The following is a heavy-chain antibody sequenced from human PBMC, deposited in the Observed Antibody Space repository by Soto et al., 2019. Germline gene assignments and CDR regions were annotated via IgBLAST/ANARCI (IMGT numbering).Heavy chain of an antibody. V-gene: IGHV4-30-4*08. CDR1: GGSISTSSSY. D-gene: IGHD3-22*01. J-gene: IGHJ4*02. CDR2: IYYSGST. Sequence: SETLSLTCTVSGGSISTSSSYWGWIRQPPGKGLEWIGYIYYSGSTYYNPSLKSRVTVSVDTSKNQFSLKLSSVTAADTAVYYCARAPYYYDSSGYYPIDYWGQGTLVTVSS. CDR3: ARAPYYYDSSGYYPIDY.